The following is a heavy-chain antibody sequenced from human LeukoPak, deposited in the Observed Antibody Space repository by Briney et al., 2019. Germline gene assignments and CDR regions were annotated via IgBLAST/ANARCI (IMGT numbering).Heavy chain of an antibody. Sequence: GRSLRLSCAASGFTFSSYDMHWVRQAPGKGLEWVAVISYDGSNKYYADSVKGRFTISRDNSKNTLYLQMNSLRAEDTAVYYCARGVFYWGQGTLVTVSS. V-gene: IGHV3-30-3*01. CDR2: ISYDGSNK. J-gene: IGHJ4*02. CDR1: GFTFSSYD. D-gene: IGHD3-3*01. CDR3: ARGVFY.